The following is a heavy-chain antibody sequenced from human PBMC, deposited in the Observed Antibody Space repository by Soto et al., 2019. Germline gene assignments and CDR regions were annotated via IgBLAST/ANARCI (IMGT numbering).Heavy chain of an antibody. J-gene: IGHJ4*02. Sequence: QVQLVQSGAEVKKPGASVKVSCKASGYTFTSYDINWVRQATRQGLEWMGWMNPNSGNTGYEQKFQGRVTMTRNTSISTAYMELSSLRSEDTAVYYCARGPPYYDFWSGYYPDYWGQGTLFTVSS. D-gene: IGHD3-3*01. CDR2: MNPNSGNT. CDR3: ARGPPYYDFWSGYYPDY. V-gene: IGHV1-8*01. CDR1: GYTFTSYD.